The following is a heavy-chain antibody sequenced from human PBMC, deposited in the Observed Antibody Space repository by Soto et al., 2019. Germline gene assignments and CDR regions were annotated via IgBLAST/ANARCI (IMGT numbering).Heavy chain of an antibody. CDR1: GFSLSTSGMC. CDR3: ARIFLDDYGDYEGIDY. Sequence: SGPTLVNPTQTLTLTCTFSGFSLSTSGMCVSWIRQPPGKALEWLALIDWDDDKYYSTSLKTRLTISKDTSKNQVVLTMTNMDPVDTATYYCARIFLDDYGDYEGIDYWGQGTLVTVSS. J-gene: IGHJ4*02. D-gene: IGHD4-17*01. CDR2: IDWDDDK. V-gene: IGHV2-70*01.